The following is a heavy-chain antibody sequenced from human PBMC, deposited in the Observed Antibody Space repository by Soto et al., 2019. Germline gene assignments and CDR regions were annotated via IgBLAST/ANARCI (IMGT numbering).Heavy chain of an antibody. CDR2: IIPILTTP. V-gene: IGHV1-69*13. J-gene: IGHJ6*02. CDR3: ATSVGIAPTGEDGMDV. Sequence: SVKVSCKASGCTFSIYGFSCVRHAPVQGPEWIGGIIPILTTPNYAQKFQGRVTIVADESTTTVYMELSSLKFEDTAVYYCATSVGIAPTGEDGMDVWGQGTSVTVSS. D-gene: IGHD2-8*02. CDR1: GCTFSIYG.